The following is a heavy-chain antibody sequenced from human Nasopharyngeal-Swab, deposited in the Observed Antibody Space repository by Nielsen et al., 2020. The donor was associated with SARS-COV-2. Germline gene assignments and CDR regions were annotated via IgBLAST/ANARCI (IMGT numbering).Heavy chain of an antibody. CDR2: IGTAGDT. Sequence: GESLKISCAASGFTFSSYDMHWVRQATGKGLEWVSAIGTAGDTYYPGSVKGRFTITRENAKNSLYLQMNSLRAGDTAMYCCARARPDIVVVPAALLFDPWGQGTLVTVSS. CDR1: GFTFSSYD. CDR3: ARARPDIVVVPAALLFDP. V-gene: IGHV3-13*04. J-gene: IGHJ5*02. D-gene: IGHD2-2*01.